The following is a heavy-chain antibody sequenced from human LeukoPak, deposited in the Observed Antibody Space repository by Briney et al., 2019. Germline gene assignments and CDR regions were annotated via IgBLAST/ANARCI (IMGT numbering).Heavy chain of an antibody. D-gene: IGHD4/OR15-4a*01. CDR2: INQDGSEK. CDR3: AREVRGTYLDY. Sequence: PGGSLRLSCAASGFIFSGYWMSWVRQAPGKGLEWVASINQDGSEKYYVDSVKGRFTISRDNAKNSLYLQMNSLRDEDTAVYYCAREVRGTYLDYWGQGTLVTVSS. CDR1: GFIFSGYW. V-gene: IGHV3-7*01. J-gene: IGHJ4*02.